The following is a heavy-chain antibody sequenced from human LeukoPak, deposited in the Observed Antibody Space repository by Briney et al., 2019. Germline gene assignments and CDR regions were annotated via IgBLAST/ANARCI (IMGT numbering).Heavy chain of an antibody. D-gene: IGHD2/OR15-2a*01. J-gene: IGHJ4*02. V-gene: IGHV3-33*01. CDR2: IWYDGSNK. Sequence: PGGSLRLSCAASGFTFSSYGMHWVRQAPGKGLEWVAVIWYDGSNKYYADSVKGRFTISRDNSKNTLYLQMNSLRAEDTAVYYCARDTSPGSFGYWGQGTLVTVSS. CDR1: GFTFSSYG. CDR3: ARDTSPGSFGY.